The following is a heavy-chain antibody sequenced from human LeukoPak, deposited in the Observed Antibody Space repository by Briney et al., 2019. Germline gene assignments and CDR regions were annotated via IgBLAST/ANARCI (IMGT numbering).Heavy chain of an antibody. CDR3: ARRDYYGSGSPDY. CDR1: GGSISGSSYY. CDR2: IYYSGST. J-gene: IGHJ4*02. V-gene: IGHV4-39*01. Sequence: SETLSLTCTVSGGSISGSSYYWGWIRQPPGKGLEWIGSIYYSGSTYYNPSLKSRVTISVDTSKNQFSLKLSSVTAADTAVYYCARRDYYGSGSPDYWGQGTLVTVSS. D-gene: IGHD3-10*01.